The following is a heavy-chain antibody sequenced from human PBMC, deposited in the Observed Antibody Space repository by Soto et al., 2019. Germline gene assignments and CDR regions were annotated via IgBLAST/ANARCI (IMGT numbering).Heavy chain of an antibody. V-gene: IGHV3-33*01. CDR3: ARNNGNYRLDN. CDR2: IWYDGSNK. J-gene: IGHJ4*02. D-gene: IGHD1-7*01. Sequence: VQLVESGGGVVQPGGSLRLSCAASGFTFRSYGMHWARQAPGKGLEWVAIIWYDGSNKYYADSVKGRFTISRDQSKNTVYLQMNSLRAEDTALYYCARNNGNYRLDNWGQGTLVTVSS. CDR1: GFTFRSYG.